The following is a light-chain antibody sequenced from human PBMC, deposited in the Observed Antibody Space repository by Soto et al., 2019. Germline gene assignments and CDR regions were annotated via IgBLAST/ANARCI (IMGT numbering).Light chain of an antibody. CDR2: GNT. CDR3: CSYAGSYTLWV. V-gene: IGLV1-40*01. CDR1: SSNIGAGYD. Sequence: QSVLTQPPSVSGAPGQRVTISCTGSSSNIGAGYDVHWYQQLPGTAPKLLIYGNTNRPSGVPDRFSGSRSGTSASLAITGLQAEDDGDYYCCSYAGSYTLWVFGGGTKLTVL. J-gene: IGLJ3*02.